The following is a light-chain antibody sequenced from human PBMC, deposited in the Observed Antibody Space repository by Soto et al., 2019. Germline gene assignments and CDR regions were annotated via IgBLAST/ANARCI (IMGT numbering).Light chain of an antibody. CDR1: SSDVGGYNY. J-gene: IGLJ1*01. CDR2: DVS. Sequence: QSVLTQPRSVSGSPGQSVTISCTGASSDVGGYNYVSWYQQHPGKAPKLMIYDVSKRPSGVPDRFSGSKSGNTASLTISGLQTADEADYYCCSYAGRYTYVFGSGTKVTVL. CDR3: CSYAGRYTYV. V-gene: IGLV2-11*01.